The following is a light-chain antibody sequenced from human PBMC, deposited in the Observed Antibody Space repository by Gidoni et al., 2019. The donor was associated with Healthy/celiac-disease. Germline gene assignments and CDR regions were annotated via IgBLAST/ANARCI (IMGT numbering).Light chain of an antibody. CDR3: QSYDISLSGRV. CDR2: GNS. Sequence: QSVLTQPPSVSEAPGQRVTSSCTGSRSNIGAGDDVNWYQQLPGIAPNRRIYGNSNRPSGVPDRFSGAKPGTSAPRAITGLQSEDEADYYCQSYDISLSGRVFGGGTKLTVL. CDR1: RSNIGAGDD. J-gene: IGLJ2*01. V-gene: IGLV1-40*01.